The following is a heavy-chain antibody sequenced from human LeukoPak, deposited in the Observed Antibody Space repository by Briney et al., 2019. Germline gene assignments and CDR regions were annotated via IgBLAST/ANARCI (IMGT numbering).Heavy chain of an antibody. D-gene: IGHD1-14*01. CDR3: ARRNREKAISPDL. CDR2: IDPSASQT. V-gene: IGHV5-10-1*01. Sequence: RGESLKISCGASGYTFINYWFNWVRQMPGGGLEWMGRIDPSASQTNYNPSFRGHVTVSVDTSISTAYLQLSSLKASDTANYYCARRNREKAISPDLWGRGTVVTVSS. J-gene: IGHJ2*01. CDR1: GYTFINYW.